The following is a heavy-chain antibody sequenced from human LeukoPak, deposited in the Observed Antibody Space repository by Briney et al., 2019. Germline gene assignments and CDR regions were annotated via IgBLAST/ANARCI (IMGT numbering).Heavy chain of an antibody. D-gene: IGHD6-13*01. CDR1: GYTFTSYD. V-gene: IGHV1-8*01. CDR2: MNPNSGNT. Sequence: GASVKVSCKASGYTFTSYDINWVRQATGQGLEWMGWMNPNSGNTGYAQKFRGRVTMTRNTSISTAYMELSSLRSEDTAVYYCARGHSSSWTYYYYYYMDVWGKGTAVTVSS. J-gene: IGHJ6*03. CDR3: ARGHSSSWTYYYYYYMDV.